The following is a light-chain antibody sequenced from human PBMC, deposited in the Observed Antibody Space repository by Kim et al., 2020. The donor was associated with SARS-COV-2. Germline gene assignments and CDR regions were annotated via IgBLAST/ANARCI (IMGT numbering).Light chain of an antibody. CDR1: RLRSYS. Sequence: ALRQTVRITCQGDRLRSYSASWYQQKPGQAPVLVIYGKNNRPSGIPDRFSGSSAGNTASLTITGAQAEDEADYYSNSRDSSGNHLVFGGGTQLTVL. CDR2: GKN. J-gene: IGLJ2*01. CDR3: NSRDSSGNHLV. V-gene: IGLV3-19*01.